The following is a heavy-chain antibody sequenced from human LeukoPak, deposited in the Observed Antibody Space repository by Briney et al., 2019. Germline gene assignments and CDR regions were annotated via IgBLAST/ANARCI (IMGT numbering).Heavy chain of an antibody. J-gene: IGHJ3*02. CDR3: VREDRILLGNDAFDI. CDR2: LSSDGNVA. CDR1: GLSVTTYW. V-gene: IGHV3-74*01. D-gene: IGHD2-15*01. Sequence: GGSLRLSCVVSGLSVTTYWMSWVRQAPGKGLVWVSRLSSDGNVASYADSVKGRFTISRDNAKNTLYLQMNSLRGEDTAVYYCVREDRILLGNDAFDIWGQGTMVTVSP.